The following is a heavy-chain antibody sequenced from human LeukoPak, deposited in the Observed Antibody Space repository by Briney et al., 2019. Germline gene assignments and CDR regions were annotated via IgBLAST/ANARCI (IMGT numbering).Heavy chain of an antibody. CDR3: ARSGSFDY. J-gene: IGHJ4*02. Sequence: GGSLRLSCTVSGFTLSSYEMNWVRQAPGKGLEWVSYISSSGSTIYYADSVKGRFTISRDNAKNSLYLQMNGLRAEDTAVYYCARSGSFDYWGQGTLVTVSS. V-gene: IGHV3-48*03. D-gene: IGHD3-10*01. CDR1: GFTLSSYE. CDR2: ISSSGSTI.